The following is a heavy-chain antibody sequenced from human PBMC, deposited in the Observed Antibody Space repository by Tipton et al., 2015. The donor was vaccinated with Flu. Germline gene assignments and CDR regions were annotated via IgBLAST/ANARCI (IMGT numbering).Heavy chain of an antibody. D-gene: IGHD3-9*01. Sequence: TLSLTCTVSGGSISSSSYYWGWIRQPPGKGLEWIGSIYYSGSTYYNPSLKSRVTISVDTSKNQFFLKLSSVTAADTAVYYCARVMRTGYYKYFDYWGQGTLVTVSS. CDR2: IYYSGST. V-gene: IGHV4-39*07. J-gene: IGHJ4*02. CDR3: ARVMRTGYYKYFDY. CDR1: GGSISSSSYY.